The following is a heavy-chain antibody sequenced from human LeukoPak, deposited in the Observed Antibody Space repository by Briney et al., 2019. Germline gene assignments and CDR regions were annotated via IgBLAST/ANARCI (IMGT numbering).Heavy chain of an antibody. V-gene: IGHV3-23*03. CDR2: INSDNTT. J-gene: IGHJ5*02. D-gene: IGHD2-21*02. CDR1: GFTFSTYA. Sequence: PGGSLRLSCVASGFTFSTYAMTWVRQAPGKGLEWVSLINSDNTTYYIDSVKGRFTISRDNSKNTLYLQMNSLRAEDTAVYYCARDRDLGVTASSWGQGTLVTVSS. CDR3: ARDRDLGVTASS.